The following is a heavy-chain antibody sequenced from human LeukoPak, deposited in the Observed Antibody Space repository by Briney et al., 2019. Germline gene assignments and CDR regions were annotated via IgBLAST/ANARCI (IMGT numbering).Heavy chain of an antibody. Sequence: GGSLRLSCAASGFSFSNHGMHWVRQAPGKRLEWVAVIWDDGNNKRYANSVNGRFTISRDNSENTLYLQMNGLTAEDTAMYYCARDSYQDYYGRFNPWGQGTLVIVSS. J-gene: IGHJ5*02. CDR1: GFSFSNHG. V-gene: IGHV3-33*01. CDR3: ARDSYQDYYGRFNP. CDR2: IWDDGNNK. D-gene: IGHD3-10*01.